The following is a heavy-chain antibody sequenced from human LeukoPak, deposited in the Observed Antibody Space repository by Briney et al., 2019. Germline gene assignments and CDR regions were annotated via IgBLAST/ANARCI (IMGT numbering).Heavy chain of an antibody. J-gene: IGHJ6*02. CDR3: ASGNRYYDILTGDYYYNGMDV. CDR1: GDSISSYY. V-gene: IGHV4-59*01. CDR2: IYDSGST. D-gene: IGHD3-9*01. Sequence: SETLSLTCTVSGDSISSYYWSWIRQPPEKGLEWIGYIYDSGSTNYNPSLKSRVTISVDTSKNQFSLKLSSVTAADTAVYYCASGNRYYDILTGDYYYNGMDVWGQGTTVTVSS.